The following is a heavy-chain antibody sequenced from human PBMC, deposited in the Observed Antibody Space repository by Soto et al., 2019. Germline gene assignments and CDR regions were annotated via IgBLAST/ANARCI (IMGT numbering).Heavy chain of an antibody. CDR2: IIPIFGTA. CDR1: GGTFSSYA. D-gene: IGHD3-9*01. J-gene: IGHJ4*02. V-gene: IGHV1-69*13. CDR3: ARPATPTYYDILTGYYLDY. Sequence: SVKVSCKASGGTFSSYAISWVRQAPGQGLEWMGGIIPIFGTANYAQKFQGRVTITADESTSTVYMELSSLRSEDTAVYYCARPATPTYYDILTGYYLDYWGQGTLVTVSS.